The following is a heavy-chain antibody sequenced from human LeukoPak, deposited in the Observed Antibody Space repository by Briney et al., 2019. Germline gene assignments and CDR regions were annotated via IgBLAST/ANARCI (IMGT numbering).Heavy chain of an antibody. J-gene: IGHJ3*02. CDR3: ARDHFGVADAFDI. V-gene: IGHV4-4*07. D-gene: IGHD3-16*01. CDR2: IYTSGST. CDR1: GGSISSYY. Sequence: PSGTLSLTCTVSGGSISSYYWSWIRRPAGKGLEWIGRIYTSGSTNYNPSLKSRVTMSVDTSKNQFSLKLSSVTAADTAVYYCARDHFGVADAFDIWGQGTMVTVSS.